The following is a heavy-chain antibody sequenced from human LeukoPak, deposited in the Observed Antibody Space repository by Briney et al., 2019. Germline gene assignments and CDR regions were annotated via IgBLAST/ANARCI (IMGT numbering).Heavy chain of an antibody. CDR2: IYHSGTT. D-gene: IGHD6-19*01. J-gene: IGHJ5*02. V-gene: IGHV4-30-4*07. CDR1: GVAISRGGYA. Sequence: SETLSLTCAVSGVAISRGGYAWNWIRQPPGKGLEWIAYIYHSGTTYYNPSLKSRATISVDTSKNQFSLKLSSVTAADTAVYYCVRGRYSGGCLKKKTCFDPGGKEIPATASS. CDR3: VRGRYSGGCLKKKTCFDP.